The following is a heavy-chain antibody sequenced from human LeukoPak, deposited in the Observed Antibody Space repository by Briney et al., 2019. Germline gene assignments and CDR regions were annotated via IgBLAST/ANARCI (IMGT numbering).Heavy chain of an antibody. D-gene: IGHD5-18*01. V-gene: IGHV1-69*13. CDR3: ARLSPRGYSYGQSPFDY. CDR1: GGTFSSYA. Sequence: SVKVSCKASGGTFSSYAICWVRQAPGQGLEWMGGIIPIFGTANYAQKFQGRVTITADESTSTAYMELSSLRSEDTAVYYCARLSPRGYSYGQSPFDYWGQGTLVTVSS. CDR2: IIPIFGTA. J-gene: IGHJ4*02.